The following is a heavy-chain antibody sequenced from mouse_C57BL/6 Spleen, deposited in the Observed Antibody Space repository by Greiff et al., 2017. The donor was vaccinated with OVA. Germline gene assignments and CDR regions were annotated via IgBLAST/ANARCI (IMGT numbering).Heavy chain of an antibody. CDR1: GFTFSDYG. J-gene: IGHJ4*01. CDR3: ARRNFYYGRGDYYAMDY. V-gene: IGHV5-17*01. Sequence: EVQLVESGGGLVKPGGSLKLSCAASGFTFSDYGMHWVRQAPEKGLEWVAYISSGSSTIYYADTVKGRFTISRDNAKNTLFLQMTSLRSEDTAMYYCARRNFYYGRGDYYAMDYWGQGTSVTVSS. CDR2: ISSGSSTI. D-gene: IGHD1-1*01.